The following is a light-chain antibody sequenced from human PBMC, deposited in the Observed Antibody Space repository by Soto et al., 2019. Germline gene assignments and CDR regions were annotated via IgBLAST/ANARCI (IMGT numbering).Light chain of an antibody. V-gene: IGKV3-15*01. J-gene: IGKJ3*01. CDR3: HQHETSPPT. CDR1: QSVNSN. CDR2: GAS. Sequence: EIVMTQSPATLSVSPGERATLSCRARQSVNSNLAWYQQKPGQAPRLLIYGASARATGIPARFSGSGSGTEFTLTISRLESEDFAVYYCHQHETSPPTFGPGTKVDIK.